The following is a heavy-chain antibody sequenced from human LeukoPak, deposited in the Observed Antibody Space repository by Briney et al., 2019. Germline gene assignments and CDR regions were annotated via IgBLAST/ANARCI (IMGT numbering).Heavy chain of an antibody. CDR2: ISGSGGST. D-gene: IGHD3-22*01. Sequence: GGSLRLSCAASGFTFSSYAMSWVRQAPGKGLEWVSAISGSGGSTYYADSVKGRFTISRDNSKSTLYLQMNSLRAEDTAVYYCAKTPYDSSGYYCYFDYWGQGTLVTVSS. V-gene: IGHV3-23*01. CDR1: GFTFSSYA. CDR3: AKTPYDSSGYYCYFDY. J-gene: IGHJ4*02.